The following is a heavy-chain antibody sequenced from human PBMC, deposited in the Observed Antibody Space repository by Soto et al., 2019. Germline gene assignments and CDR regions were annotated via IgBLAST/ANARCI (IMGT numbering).Heavy chain of an antibody. CDR3: ARGASDYIWGSYRYADAFDI. V-gene: IGHV1-8*01. J-gene: IGHJ3*02. CDR1: GYTFTSYD. D-gene: IGHD3-16*02. CDR2: MNPNSGNT. Sequence: ASVKVSCKASGYTFTSYDINWVRQATGQGLEWMGWMNPNSGNTGYAQKFQGRVTMTRNTSISTAYMELSSLRSEDTAVYYCARGASDYIWGSYRYADAFDIWGQGTMVTVSS.